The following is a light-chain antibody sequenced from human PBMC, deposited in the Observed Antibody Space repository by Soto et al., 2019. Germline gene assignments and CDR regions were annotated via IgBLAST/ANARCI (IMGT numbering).Light chain of an antibody. CDR2: GTS. Sequence: DIQMTQSPPSVSASVGDNVTVSCRASQGISSSLAWYQQKPGKAPKLLIYGTSTFQSGVPSRFSGSGSATDFTLTIRSLQPEDFATYDCQQGDKFPLTFGQGTRVDI. CDR3: QQGDKFPLT. CDR1: QGISSS. J-gene: IGKJ2*01. V-gene: IGKV1-12*01.